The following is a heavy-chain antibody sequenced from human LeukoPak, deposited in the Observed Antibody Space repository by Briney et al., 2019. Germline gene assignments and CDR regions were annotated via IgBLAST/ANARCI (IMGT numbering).Heavy chain of an antibody. D-gene: IGHD2-15*01. CDR2: INSDGSST. Sequence: GGSLRLSCAASGFTVSSNYMSWVRQAPGKGLEWVSRINSDGSSTGYADSVKGRFTISRDNAKNTLYLQMNSLRAEDTAVYHCARESCSGGSCYPDPWGQGTLVTVSS. CDR3: ARESCSGGSCYPDP. V-gene: IGHV3-74*01. J-gene: IGHJ5*02. CDR1: GFTVSSNY.